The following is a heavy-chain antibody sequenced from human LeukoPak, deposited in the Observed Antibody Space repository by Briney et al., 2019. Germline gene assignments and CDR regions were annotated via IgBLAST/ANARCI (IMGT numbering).Heavy chain of an antibody. CDR1: GYTFTGYY. CDR2: INPNSGGT. J-gene: IGHJ4*02. V-gene: IGHV1-2*02. CDR3: ARDGDTAMVTDY. Sequence: ASVKVSCKASGYTFTGYYMHXVXXXXXXXXXXMGWINPNSGGTNYAQKFQGRVTMTRDTSISTAYMELSRLRSDDTAVYYCARDGDTAMVTDYWGQGTLVTVSS. D-gene: IGHD5-18*01.